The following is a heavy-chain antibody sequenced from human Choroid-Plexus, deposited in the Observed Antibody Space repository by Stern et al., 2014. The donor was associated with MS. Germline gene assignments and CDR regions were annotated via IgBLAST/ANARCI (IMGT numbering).Heavy chain of an antibody. CDR2: ISHDGSK. D-gene: IGHD2/OR15-2a*01. Sequence: DQLVESGGGVVQPGRPLRLSCAASGFSFSSFGMHWVRQAPGKGLEGVALISHDGSKDYADSVKGRFAISRDNSKNTLYLQMNSLRAEDTAVYYCAKDRQYLTFFFDFWGQGFLVTVSS. CDR3: AKDRQYLTFFFDF. V-gene: IGHV3-30*18. CDR1: GFSFSSFG. J-gene: IGHJ4*02.